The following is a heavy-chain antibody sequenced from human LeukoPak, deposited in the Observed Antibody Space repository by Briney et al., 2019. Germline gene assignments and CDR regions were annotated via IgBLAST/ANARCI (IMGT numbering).Heavy chain of an antibody. CDR1: GYTFANYY. CDR2: INPNSGGT. D-gene: IGHD6-19*01. J-gene: IGHJ4*02. V-gene: IGHV1-2*02. CDR3: ARDRVTWGGSGWYREFDY. Sequence: ASVKVSCKASGYTFANYYMHWVRQAPGQGLEWMGWINPNSGGTNYAQKFQGRVTMTRDTSISTAYMELSRLRSDDTAVYYCARDRVTWGGSGWYREFDYWGQGTLVTVSS.